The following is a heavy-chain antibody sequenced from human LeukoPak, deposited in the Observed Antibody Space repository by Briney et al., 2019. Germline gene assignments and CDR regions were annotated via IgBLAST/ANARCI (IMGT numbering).Heavy chain of an antibody. D-gene: IGHD1-26*01. V-gene: IGHV3-30*02. J-gene: IGHJ4*02. CDR3: AKDAVGATAYYFDY. Sequence: GGSLRLSCAASGFTVSRNYMSWVRQAPGKGLEWVAFIRYDGSNKYYADSVKGRFTISRDNSKNTLYLQMNSLRAEDTAVYYCAKDAVGATAYYFDYWGQGTLVTVSS. CDR1: GFTVSRNY. CDR2: IRYDGSNK.